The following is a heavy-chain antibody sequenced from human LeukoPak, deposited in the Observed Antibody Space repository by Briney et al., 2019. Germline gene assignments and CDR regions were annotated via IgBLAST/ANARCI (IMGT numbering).Heavy chain of an antibody. Sequence: SETLSLTCAVYGESITAYYWTWIRQPPGKRLEWIGEVRHSGSTNYNPSLKSRVTMSVDMSKNQFSLQLKFVTAADTAVYYCAGATATGTGRAFHYWAQGNLVPVSS. J-gene: IGHJ4*02. CDR1: GESITAYY. CDR2: VRHSGST. D-gene: IGHD3-10*01. V-gene: IGHV4-34*01. CDR3: AGATATGTGRAFHY.